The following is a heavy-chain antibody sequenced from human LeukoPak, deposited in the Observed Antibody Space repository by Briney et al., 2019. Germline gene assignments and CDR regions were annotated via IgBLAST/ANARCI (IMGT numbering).Heavy chain of an antibody. D-gene: IGHD4-17*01. CDR3: ARTLTTATWDY. CDR1: GYSFTDFY. Sequence: ASVKVSCNVSGYSFTDFYFNLERQAPGPGLGWMGWINPNSGGTHYAQNFQDRVTITRDTSINTAYMEGSRLRSDDTAVYYCARTLTTATWDYWGQGTLVTVSS. V-gene: IGHV1-2*02. J-gene: IGHJ4*02. CDR2: INPNSGGT.